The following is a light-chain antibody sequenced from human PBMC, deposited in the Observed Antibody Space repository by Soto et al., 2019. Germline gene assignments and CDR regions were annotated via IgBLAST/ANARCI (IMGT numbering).Light chain of an antibody. Sequence: QSVLTQPRSVSASPGQSVTISCTGTSSDVGRYDYVSWYQQHPGKAPKLIVYDVTERPSGAPDRFSGSKSGNTASLTISGLQAEDEADYYCAAWDDSLNGPVFGTGTKVTVL. V-gene: IGLV2-11*01. CDR1: SSDVGRYDY. J-gene: IGLJ1*01. CDR3: AAWDDSLNGPV. CDR2: DVT.